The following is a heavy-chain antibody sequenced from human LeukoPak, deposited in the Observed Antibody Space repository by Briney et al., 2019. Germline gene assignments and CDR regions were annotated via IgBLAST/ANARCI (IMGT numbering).Heavy chain of an antibody. CDR1: GGSFSGYY. D-gene: IGHD3-9*01. CDR3: ARRYGLRYFDWLSDAFDI. Sequence: PSETLSLTCAVYGGSFSGYYWSWIRQPPGKGLEWIGEINHSGSTNYNPSLKSRVTISVDTSKNQFSLKLSSVTAADTAVYYCARRYGLRYFDWLSDAFDIWGQGTMVTVSS. J-gene: IGHJ3*02. CDR2: INHSGST. V-gene: IGHV4-34*01.